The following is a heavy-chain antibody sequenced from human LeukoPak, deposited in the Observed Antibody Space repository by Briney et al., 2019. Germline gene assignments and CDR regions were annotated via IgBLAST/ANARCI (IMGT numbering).Heavy chain of an antibody. CDR1: GFTFDDYA. CDR3: AKGWLSYFDG. Sequence: GGSLRLSCAASGFTFDDYAMHWVRQAPGKGLEWVSGISWNGGSIGYADSVKGRFTISRDNAKNSLYLQMISLRAEDPSIYYCAKGWLSYFDGWGQGTPVTVS. D-gene: IGHD3-10*01. V-gene: IGHV3-9*01. CDR2: ISWNGGSI. J-gene: IGHJ4*02.